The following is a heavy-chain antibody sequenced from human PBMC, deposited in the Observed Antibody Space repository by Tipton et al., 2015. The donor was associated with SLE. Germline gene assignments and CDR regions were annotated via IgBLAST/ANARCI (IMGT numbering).Heavy chain of an antibody. D-gene: IGHD2-8*01. J-gene: IGHJ4*02. Sequence: TLSLTCTVSGGSISSGTEYWSWIRQPAGKGLEWIGRIYTSGSTSGSANYNPSFESRVTISVDTSRNQFSLELGSVTAADTAVYYCARHLCTNGVCPFDYWGQGILVTVSS. CDR3: ARHLCTNGVCPFDY. CDR2: IYTSGS. CDR1: GGSISSGTEY. V-gene: IGHV4-61*02.